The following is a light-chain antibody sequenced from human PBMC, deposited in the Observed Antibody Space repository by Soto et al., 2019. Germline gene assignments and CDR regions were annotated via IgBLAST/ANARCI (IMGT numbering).Light chain of an antibody. CDR3: SSFTTASTVV. CDR1: SSDIGSHDS. V-gene: IGLV2-14*03. J-gene: IGLJ2*01. Sequence: QAVVTQPASVSGSPGQSITISCTGTSSDIGSHDSVAWYQQHPGKAPKLMIFDVNNRPSGVSDRLSGSKSGNTASLTISGLQAEDEADYYCSSFTTASTVVFGGGTKLTVL. CDR2: DVN.